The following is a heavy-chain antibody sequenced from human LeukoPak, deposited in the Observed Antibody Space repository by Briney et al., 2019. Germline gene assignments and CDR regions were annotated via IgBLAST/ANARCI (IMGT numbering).Heavy chain of an antibody. CDR1: GTSFTSYY. J-gene: IGHJ4*02. V-gene: IGHV4-34*01. D-gene: IGHD2-21*02. CDR3: ARMTAGHDY. CDR2: VNHSGYT. Sequence: SETLSLTCGVSGTSFTSYYWSWIRQTPGKGLEWIGEVNHSGYTNMNPSLKSRVTISVDTSKNQFSLMMTSVTAADTAVYFCARMTAGHDYWGQGTLVTVSS.